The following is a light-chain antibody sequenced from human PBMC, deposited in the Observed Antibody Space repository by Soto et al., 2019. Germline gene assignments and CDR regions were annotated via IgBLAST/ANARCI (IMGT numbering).Light chain of an antibody. CDR3: SSHTSTSTLV. CDR1: NSDVGGYNY. CDR2: EVS. V-gene: IGLV2-14*01. J-gene: IGLJ2*01. Sequence: QSALAQPASVSGSPGQSITISCTGTNSDVGGYNYVSWYQQHPGKAPKLLIYEVSYRPSGVSNRFSGSKSGNTASLTISGLQAEDEADYFCSSHTSTSTLVFGGGTKVTV.